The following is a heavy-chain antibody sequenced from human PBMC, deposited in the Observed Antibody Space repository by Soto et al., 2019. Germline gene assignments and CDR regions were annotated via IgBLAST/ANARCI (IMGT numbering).Heavy chain of an antibody. Sequence: GGSLRLSCAASGFTFSNYWMSWVRQAPGKGLEWVANINQDGSEKDYVDSVKGRFAISRDNAHNSLYLHMDSLRAEDTAVYYCARVFSDSSSFFDPWGQGTLVTSPQ. D-gene: IGHD6-13*01. CDR1: GFTFSNYW. CDR3: ARVFSDSSSFFDP. V-gene: IGHV3-7*03. CDR2: INQDGSEK. J-gene: IGHJ5*02.